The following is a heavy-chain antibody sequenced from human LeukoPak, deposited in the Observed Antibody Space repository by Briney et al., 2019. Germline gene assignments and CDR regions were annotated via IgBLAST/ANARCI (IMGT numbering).Heavy chain of an antibody. CDR2: ICYDGSNK. D-gene: IGHD3-22*01. CDR3: ARVSYYYDSSGYSEYYYYGMDV. CDR1: GFTFSSYG. V-gene: IGHV3-33*01. Sequence: PGGSLRLSCAASGFTFSSYGMHWVRQAPGKGLEWVAVICYDGSNKYYADSVKGRFTISRDNSKNTLYLQMNSLRAEDTAVYYCARVSYYYDSSGYSEYYYYGMDVWGQGTTVTVSS. J-gene: IGHJ6*02.